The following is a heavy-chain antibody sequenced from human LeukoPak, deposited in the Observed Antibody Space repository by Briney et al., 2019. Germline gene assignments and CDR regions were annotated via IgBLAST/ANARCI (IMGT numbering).Heavy chain of an antibody. CDR3: ARWTTAGLYYFDN. J-gene: IGHJ4*02. CDR2: IYHSEST. CDR1: GYSLSSAHN. Sequence: SETLSLTCTVSGYSLSSAHNWGWIRQPPGKGLGETGIIYHSESTYCNPSLKSPVTISLETSKNPFSLKLSSVTARDTAVYYCARWTTAGLYYFDNWGEGTLVTVP. V-gene: IGHV4-38-2*02. D-gene: IGHD6-13*01.